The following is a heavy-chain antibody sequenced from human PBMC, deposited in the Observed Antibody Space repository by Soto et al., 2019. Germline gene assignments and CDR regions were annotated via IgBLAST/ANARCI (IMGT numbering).Heavy chain of an antibody. J-gene: IGHJ3*02. CDR1: GGTFSSYT. CDR3: ARAQGVGGVNIVDTTNAFDI. D-gene: IGHD5-12*01. CDR2: IIPILGIA. V-gene: IGHV1-69*02. Sequence: QVQLVQSGAEVKKPGSSVKVSCKASGGTFSSYTISWVRQAPGQGLEWMGRIIPILGIANYAQKFQGRVTITADKSTSTAYMELSSLRSEDTAVYYCARAQGVGGVNIVDTTNAFDIWGQGTMVTVSS.